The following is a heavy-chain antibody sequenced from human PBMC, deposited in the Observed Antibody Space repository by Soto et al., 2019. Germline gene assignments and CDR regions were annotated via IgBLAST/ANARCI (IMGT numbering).Heavy chain of an antibody. J-gene: IGHJ3*02. CDR1: GGSISSGGYS. D-gene: IGHD2-15*01. CDR3: AKGGWCSGVSCYTAFDI. Sequence: QLQLQESGSGLVKPSQTLSLTCAVSGGSISSGGYSWSWIRQPPGKGLEWIGYIYHSGSTYYNPALKSRVTISVDRSKNQFSLKLSSVTAADTAVYYCAKGGWCSGVSCYTAFDIWGQGTMVTVSS. V-gene: IGHV4-30-2*01. CDR2: IYHSGST.